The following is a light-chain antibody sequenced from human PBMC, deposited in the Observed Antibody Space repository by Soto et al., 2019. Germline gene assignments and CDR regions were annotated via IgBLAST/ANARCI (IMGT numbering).Light chain of an antibody. Sequence: AIQMTQSPSSLSASVGDGVTSTSRASHGIGNDLGWHQQKPGKATQLLICGASSFPSGVPSRFSGSGSGTDFPPTISSLQPEDFATYYCLQDYNYPLTFGGGTKVDIK. V-gene: IGKV1-6*01. CDR2: GAS. CDR1: HGIGND. CDR3: LQDYNYPLT. J-gene: IGKJ4*01.